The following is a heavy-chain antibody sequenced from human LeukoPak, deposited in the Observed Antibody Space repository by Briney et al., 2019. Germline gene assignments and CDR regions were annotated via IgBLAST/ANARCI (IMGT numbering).Heavy chain of an antibody. D-gene: IGHD3-3*01. V-gene: IGHV4-34*01. J-gene: IGHJ6*02. CDR3: AGERRTIFGVVTTRRGMDV. CDR1: GGSSGGYH. CDR2: TKHSGFT. Sequence: PSETLSLTCGVYGGSSGGYHWTWIRQPPGKGLEWIGETKHSGFTNYNPSLESRVTISLDTSKNQISLNLRSVTAADTAVYYCAGERRTIFGVVTTRRGMDVWGQGTTVTVSS.